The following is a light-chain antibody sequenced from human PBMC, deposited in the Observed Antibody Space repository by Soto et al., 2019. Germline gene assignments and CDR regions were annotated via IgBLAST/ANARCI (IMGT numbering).Light chain of an antibody. CDR1: QGLNSN. Sequence: IQLTQSPSSLSASVGDRVTITCRASQGLNSNLAWYQQKPGKAPKLLMYAASTLQKGVPSRFSGNGSGTEFTLTISRLQPEDFATYYCQQTSNYFTFVPGTKVDI. J-gene: IGKJ3*01. CDR2: AAS. CDR3: QQTSNYFT. V-gene: IGKV1-9*01.